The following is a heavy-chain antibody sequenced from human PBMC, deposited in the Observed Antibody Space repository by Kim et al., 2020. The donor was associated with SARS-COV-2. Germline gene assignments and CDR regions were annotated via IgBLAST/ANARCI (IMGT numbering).Heavy chain of an antibody. V-gene: IGHV4-39*02. CDR3: AREVGGGLSTYYFDY. J-gene: IGHJ4*01. Sequence: SETLSLTCTVSGGSISSSSYYWGWIRQPPGKGLEWIGSIYYSGSTYYNPSLKSRVTISVDTSKNQFSLKLSSVTAADTAVYYCAREVGGGLSTYYFDYWG. CDR1: GGSISSSSYY. D-gene: IGHD1-26*01. CDR2: IYYSGST.